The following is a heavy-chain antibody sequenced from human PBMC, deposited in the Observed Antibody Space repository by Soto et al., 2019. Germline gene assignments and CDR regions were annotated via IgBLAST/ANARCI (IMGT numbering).Heavy chain of an antibody. CDR1: GFTFSSYS. J-gene: IGHJ4*02. V-gene: IGHV3-21*01. CDR3: ARGGRELLFDY. Sequence: GGSLRLSCAASGFTFSSYSMNWVRQAPGKGLEWVSSISSSSSYIFYADSVKGRFTISRDNAKNSLYLQMNSLRAEDTAVYYCARGGRELLFDYWGQGTLVTVSS. D-gene: IGHD3-10*01. CDR2: ISSSSSYI.